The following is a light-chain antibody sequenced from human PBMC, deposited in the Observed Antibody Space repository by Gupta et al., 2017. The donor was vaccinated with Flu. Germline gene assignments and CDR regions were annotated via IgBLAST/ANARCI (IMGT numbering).Light chain of an antibody. CDR3: QQRSNWPPSLT. V-gene: IGKV3-11*01. J-gene: IGKJ4*01. Sequence: EIVFTQSPATLSLSPGERATLSCRASQSVSSYLAWYQQKAGQSPRLLIYDSSVRATGIPTRFSGSGSGTDFTLAISSLEPEDFAVYYCQQRSNWPPSLTCGGGTKVEIK. CDR2: DSS. CDR1: QSVSSY.